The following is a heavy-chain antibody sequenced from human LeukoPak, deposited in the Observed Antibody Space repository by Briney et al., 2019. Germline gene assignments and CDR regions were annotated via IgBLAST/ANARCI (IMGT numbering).Heavy chain of an antibody. J-gene: IGHJ6*02. V-gene: IGHV1-18*01. Sequence: ASVKVSCKASGYTFTSYGISWVRQAPGQGLEWMGWISAYNGNTNYAQKLQGRVTMTTDTSTSTAYMELRSLRSDDTAVYYCARVGVRYFDWLPDYYGVDVWGQGTTVTVSS. D-gene: IGHD3-9*01. CDR2: ISAYNGNT. CDR3: ARVGVRYFDWLPDYYGVDV. CDR1: GYTFTSYG.